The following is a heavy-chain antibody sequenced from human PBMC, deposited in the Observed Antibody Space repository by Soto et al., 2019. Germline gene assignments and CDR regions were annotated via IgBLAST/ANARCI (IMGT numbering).Heavy chain of an antibody. D-gene: IGHD4-17*01. CDR2: INHSGST. Sequence: SETLSLTCAVYGGSFSGYDWSWIRQPPGKGLEWIGEINHSGSTNYNPSLKSRVTISVDTSKNQFSLKLSSVTAADTAVYYCARGEDYGDCHDYWGQGTLVTVSS. CDR3: ARGEDYGDCHDY. CDR1: GGSFSGYD. J-gene: IGHJ4*02. V-gene: IGHV4-34*01.